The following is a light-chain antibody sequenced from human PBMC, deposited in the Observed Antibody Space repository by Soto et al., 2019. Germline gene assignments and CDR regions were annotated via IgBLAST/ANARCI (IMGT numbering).Light chain of an antibody. Sequence: QSVLTQPPSASGTPGQRVTISCSGSTSNIGTYFVYWYQHLPGTAPKLLIYNNDLRPSGVPDRFSGAKSATSASLVISGLRAEDEADYYCAAWDDRLSGLFGGGTKLTVL. CDR3: AAWDDRLSGL. V-gene: IGLV1-47*01. CDR2: NND. J-gene: IGLJ2*01. CDR1: TSNIGTYF.